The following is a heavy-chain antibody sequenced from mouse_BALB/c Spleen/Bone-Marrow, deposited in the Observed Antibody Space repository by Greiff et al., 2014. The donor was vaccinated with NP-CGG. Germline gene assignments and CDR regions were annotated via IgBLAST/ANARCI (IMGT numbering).Heavy chain of an antibody. CDR2: IDPANGNT. V-gene: IGHV14-3*02. Sequence: VQLQQSGAELVKPGASVKLSCTASGFNIKDTYVHWVKQRPEQGLEWIGRIDPANGNTKYDPKFQGKATITADTSSNTAYLQXXXXTSEDTAVYYCARGYDEGFAYWGQGTLVTVSA. CDR1: GFNIKDTY. CDR3: ARGYDEGFAY. J-gene: IGHJ3*01. D-gene: IGHD2-14*01.